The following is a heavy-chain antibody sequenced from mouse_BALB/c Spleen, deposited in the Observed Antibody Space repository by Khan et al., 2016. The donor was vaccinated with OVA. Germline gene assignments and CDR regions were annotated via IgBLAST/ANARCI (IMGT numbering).Heavy chain of an antibody. V-gene: IGHV2-6-5*01. CDR2: IWGGEIA. CDR3: AKLYYAHYYAMDY. CDR1: GFSLTAYG. J-gene: IGHJ4*01. D-gene: IGHD2-1*01. Sequence: QVQLQESGPGLVAPSQSLSITCTVSGFSLTAYGLSWIRQPPGKGLEWLGLIWGGEIAYYNPPLKYRLSISKDNSNSQVFLQMNTLPTDDTAMYYCAKLYYAHYYAMDYWGQGTSVTVS.